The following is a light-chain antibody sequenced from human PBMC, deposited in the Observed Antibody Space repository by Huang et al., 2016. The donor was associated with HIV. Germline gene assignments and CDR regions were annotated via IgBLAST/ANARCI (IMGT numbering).Light chain of an antibody. CDR1: PNSSSF. CDR3: QQRFT. CDR2: GAS. V-gene: IGKV3-11*01. J-gene: IGKJ3*01. Sequence: EIVLTQSPATLSLSPGGRATLSCRASPNSSSFLAWYQQGAGQAPRLLIYGASNRATGIPARFSGSGSGTDFTLTINNLEPGDFAVYYCQQRFTFGPGTKVDIK.